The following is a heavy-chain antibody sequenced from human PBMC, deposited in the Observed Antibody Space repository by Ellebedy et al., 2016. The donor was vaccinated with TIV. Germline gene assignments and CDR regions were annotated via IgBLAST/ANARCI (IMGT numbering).Heavy chain of an antibody. CDR3: AKGLDYGDTRYFDV. V-gene: IGHV3-23*01. CDR1: GFTFYNYA. D-gene: IGHD4-17*01. Sequence: GESLKISXAASGFTFYNYAMTWVRQPPGKGLEWVSSITNSARTTHYADSVKGRFTISRDNSKNTLYLQMSSLRPEDTAVYYCAKGLDYGDTRYFDVWGRGTLVTVSS. CDR2: ITNSARTT. J-gene: IGHJ2*01.